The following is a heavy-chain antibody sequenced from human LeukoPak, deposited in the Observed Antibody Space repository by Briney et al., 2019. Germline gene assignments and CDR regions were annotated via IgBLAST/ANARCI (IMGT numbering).Heavy chain of an antibody. D-gene: IGHD3-9*01. Sequence: SETLSLTCAVYGGSFSGYYWSWIRQPPGKGLEWIGEINHSGSTNYNPSLKSRVTISVDTSKNQFSLKLSSVTAADTAVYYCAGARGYYDILTGFVGYYGMDVWGQGTTVTVSS. J-gene: IGHJ6*02. V-gene: IGHV4-34*01. CDR3: AGARGYYDILTGFVGYYGMDV. CDR2: INHSGST. CDR1: GGSFSGYY.